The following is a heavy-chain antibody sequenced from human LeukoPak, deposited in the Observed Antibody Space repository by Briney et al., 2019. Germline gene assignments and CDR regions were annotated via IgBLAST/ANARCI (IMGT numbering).Heavy chain of an antibody. Sequence: GGSLRLSCAASGFTFSDYYLSWIRQAPGKGLEWISYISSGGISPYYADSVKGRFTISRDNAKNSLYLQMNTLRAEDTAVYYCARADFWSGYTHFDYWRQGTLVTVST. CDR2: ISSGGISP. CDR1: GFTFSDYY. D-gene: IGHD3-3*01. V-gene: IGHV3-11*01. CDR3: ARADFWSGYTHFDY. J-gene: IGHJ4*02.